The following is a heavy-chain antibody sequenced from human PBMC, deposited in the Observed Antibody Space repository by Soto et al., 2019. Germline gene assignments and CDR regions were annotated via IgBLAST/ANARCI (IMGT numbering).Heavy chain of an antibody. CDR1: GRSVSSGYFY. J-gene: IGHJ4*02. V-gene: IGHV4-61*01. Sequence: QVQLQESGPGLVKPSETLSLTCTLSGRSVSSGYFYWSWIRQTPGKGLEWIGYISTSGGSTNYNPSLRSRVTLSVDTSKNPFSLKLNSGTAADTAVYYCARQFFYRFDYWGQGTLVTVSS. CDR3: ARQFFYRFDY. D-gene: IGHD3-16*02. CDR2: ISTSGGST.